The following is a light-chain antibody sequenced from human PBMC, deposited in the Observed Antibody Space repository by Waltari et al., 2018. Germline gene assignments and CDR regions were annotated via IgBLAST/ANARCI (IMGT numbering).Light chain of an antibody. Sequence: EIVLTQSQATLSLSPGERATLSCRASQTVSSNLAWYQQKPGQAPRLLIYGVSSRATGIPDRFSGSGSGTDFTLTISSLEPEDFAIYYCQQYSSWWTFGQGTKVEIK. CDR1: QTVSSN. J-gene: IGKJ1*01. CDR2: GVS. V-gene: IGKV3-20*01. CDR3: QQYSSWWT.